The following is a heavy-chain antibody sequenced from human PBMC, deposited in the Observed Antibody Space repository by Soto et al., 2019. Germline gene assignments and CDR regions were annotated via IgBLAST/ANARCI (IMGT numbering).Heavy chain of an antibody. V-gene: IGHV4-59*12. CDR2: IYYSGNT. CDR3: ARGTSYYDSSGVR. J-gene: IGHJ4*02. CDR1: GGSISSYY. Sequence: PSETLSLTCTVSGGSISSYYWSWIRQPPGKGLEWIGYIYYSGNTNYNPSLKSRVIISIDTSRNQFSLKLTSVTAADTAVYYCARGTSYYDSSGVRWGQGTLVTVSS. D-gene: IGHD3-22*01.